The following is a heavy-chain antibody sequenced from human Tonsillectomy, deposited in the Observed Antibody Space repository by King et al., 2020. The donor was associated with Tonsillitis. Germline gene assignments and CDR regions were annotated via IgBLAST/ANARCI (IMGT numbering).Heavy chain of an antibody. CDR3: AKDEGAFDY. CDR1: GFTFSNYA. V-gene: IGHV3-30*18. CDR2: ISHDGNIN. J-gene: IGHJ4*02. Sequence: VQLVGSGGGVVQPGRSLRLSCAASGFTFSNYAMHWVRQAPGKGLEWMALISHDGNINYYADSVKGRFTISRDNSKNTLYLQMNNLRADDTAVYYCAKDEGAFDYWGQGTLVTVSS.